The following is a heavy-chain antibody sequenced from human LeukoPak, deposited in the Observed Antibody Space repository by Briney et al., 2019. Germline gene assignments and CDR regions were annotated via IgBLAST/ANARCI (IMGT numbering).Heavy chain of an antibody. J-gene: IGHJ4*02. CDR2: INPSGGST. CDR1: GYTFTSYY. CDR3: ARNYCSSTSCYKEVFDY. D-gene: IGHD2-2*02. Sequence: ASVTVSCKASGYTFTSYYMHWVRQAPGQGLEWMGIINPSGGSTSYAQKFQGRVTMTRDTSTSTVYMELSSLRSEDTAVYYCARNYCSSTSCYKEVFDYWGQGTQVTVS. V-gene: IGHV1-46*01.